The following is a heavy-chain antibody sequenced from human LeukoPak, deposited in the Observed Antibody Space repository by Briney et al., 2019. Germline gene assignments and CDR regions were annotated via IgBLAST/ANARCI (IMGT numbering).Heavy chain of an antibody. D-gene: IGHD5-12*01. V-gene: IGHV3-23*01. CDR3: AQDRAWIEFYF. CDR2: ISGSGGST. J-gene: IGHJ4*02. CDR1: GFTFSSYG. Sequence: GGSLRLSCAASGFTFSSYGMSWVRQAPGKGLEWVSAISGSGGSTYYADSVKGRFTISRDNSKNTLYLQMNSLRAEDTAVYYCAQDRAWIEFYFWGQGTLVTVSS.